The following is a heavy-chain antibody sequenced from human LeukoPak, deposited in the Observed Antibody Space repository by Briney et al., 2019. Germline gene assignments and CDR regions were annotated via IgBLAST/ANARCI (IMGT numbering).Heavy chain of an antibody. CDR3: ARSCSSTSCHDYYYYYMDV. CDR1: GGSISSSSYY. CDR2: IYYSGST. Sequence: PSETLSLTCTVSGGSISSSSYYWGWIRQPPGKGLEWIGSIYYSGSTYYNPSLKSRVTISVDTSKNQFSLKLSSVTAADTAVYYCARSCSSTSCHDYYYYYMDVWGKGTTVTISS. J-gene: IGHJ6*03. D-gene: IGHD2-2*01. V-gene: IGHV4-39*07.